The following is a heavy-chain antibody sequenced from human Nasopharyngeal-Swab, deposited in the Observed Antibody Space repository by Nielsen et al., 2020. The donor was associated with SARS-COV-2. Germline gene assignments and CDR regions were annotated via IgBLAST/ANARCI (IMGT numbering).Heavy chain of an antibody. J-gene: IGHJ6*02. V-gene: IGHV3-66*01. Sequence: GESLKISCAASGFTVSSNYMSWVRQAPGKGLEWVSVIYSGGSTYYADSVKGRFTISRDNAKNSLYLQMNSLRAEDTAVYYCARDPTPSITIFGVVIMSPDGMDVWGQGTTVTVSS. CDR3: ARDPTPSITIFGVVIMSPDGMDV. CDR2: IYSGGST. CDR1: GFTVSSNY. D-gene: IGHD3-3*01.